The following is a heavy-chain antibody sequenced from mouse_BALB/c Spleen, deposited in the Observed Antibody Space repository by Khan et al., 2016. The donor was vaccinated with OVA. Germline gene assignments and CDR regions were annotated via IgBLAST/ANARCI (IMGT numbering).Heavy chain of an antibody. CDR1: GYTFTNYG. J-gene: IGHJ1*01. CDR3: ARYMPYWYIDV. CDR2: INTYTGEP. V-gene: IGHV9-3-1*01. D-gene: IGHD1-3*01. Sequence: QIQLVQSGPELKKPGETVKISCKASGYTFTNYGMDWVKQAPGKGLKWMGWINTYTGEPTYADDFKGRFAFSLETSASTAYLQINNLKNEDTTTYYCARYMPYWYIDVWGAGTTVTVSS.